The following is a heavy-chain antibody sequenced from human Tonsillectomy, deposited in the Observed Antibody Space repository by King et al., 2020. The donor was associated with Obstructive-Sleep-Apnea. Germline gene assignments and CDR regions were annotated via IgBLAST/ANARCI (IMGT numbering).Heavy chain of an antibody. V-gene: IGHV3-30*18. Sequence: VQLVESGGGVVQPGRSLRLSCAASGFTFSSYGMHWVRQAPGKGLEWVAAISYDGSKKYYADSVKGRFTISRDNSKNTLYLQMNSLRAEDTAMYYCAKAWTVTTLQCACDYWGQGTLVTVSS. J-gene: IGHJ4*02. CDR3: AKAWTVTTLQCACDY. CDR2: ISYDGSKK. D-gene: IGHD4-17*01. CDR1: GFTFSSYG.